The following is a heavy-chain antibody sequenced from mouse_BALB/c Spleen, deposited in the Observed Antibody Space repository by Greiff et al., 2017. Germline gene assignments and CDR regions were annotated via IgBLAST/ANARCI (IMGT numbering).Heavy chain of an antibody. V-gene: IGHV3-2*02. CDR1: GYSITSDYA. J-gene: IGHJ3*01. CDR2: ISYSGST. CDR3: AKAQGAWFAY. Sequence: EVQLQESGPGLVKPSQSLSLTCTVTGYSITSDYAWNWIRQFPGNKLEWMGYISYSGSTSYNPSLKSRISITRDTSKNQFFLQLNSVTTEDTATYYCAKAQGAWFAYWGQGTLVTVSA.